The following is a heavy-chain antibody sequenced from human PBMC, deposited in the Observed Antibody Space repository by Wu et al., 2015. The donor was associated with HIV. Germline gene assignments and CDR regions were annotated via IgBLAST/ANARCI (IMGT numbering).Heavy chain of an antibody. CDR1: GYTFADYY. V-gene: IGHV1-2*02. Sequence: QLVQSGAEVTKPGASAKVSCKSYGYTFADYYIHWVRQAPGQGLEWMGGINPNGGGTNFAQKFQARVTLTRATSISTAYMELSGLTPDDTAVYYCARGGRRLQGGWSYYYFYMDVWGEGTTVTVSS. J-gene: IGHJ6*03. D-gene: IGHD3-16*01. CDR3: ARGGRRLQGGWSYYYFYMDV. CDR2: INPNGGGT.